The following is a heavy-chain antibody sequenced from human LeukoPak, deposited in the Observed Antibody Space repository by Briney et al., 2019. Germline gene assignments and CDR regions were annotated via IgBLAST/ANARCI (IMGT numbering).Heavy chain of an antibody. CDR1: GYTVSRYW. V-gene: IGHV3-74*01. Sequence: PGGSLRLSCAASGYTVSRYWMHWVRQGPGKGLVWVSRINEDGSSTSYAESVRGRFTISRDNAKNTLYLQMNSLRAEDAAAYYCTTDTFGARDSWGQGTLVTVSS. J-gene: IGHJ4*02. D-gene: IGHD3-10*01. CDR3: TTDTFGARDS. CDR2: INEDGSST.